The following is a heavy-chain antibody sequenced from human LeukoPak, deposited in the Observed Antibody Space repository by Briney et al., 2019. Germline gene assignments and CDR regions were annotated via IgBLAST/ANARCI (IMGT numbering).Heavy chain of an antibody. V-gene: IGHV3-30*03. CDR1: GFTFRSYG. Sequence: PGGSLRLSCAASGFTFRSYGMHWVRQAPGKGLEWVAVISSDGSTKFYADSVKGRFTVSRDNSKNTLYLQVDSLRDEDTAVYYCASEIRTGDWGQGTLVTVSS. J-gene: IGHJ4*02. D-gene: IGHD7-27*01. CDR2: ISSDGSTK. CDR3: ASEIRTGD.